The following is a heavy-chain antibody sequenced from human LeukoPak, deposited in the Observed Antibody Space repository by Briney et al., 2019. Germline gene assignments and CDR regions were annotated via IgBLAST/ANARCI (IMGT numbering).Heavy chain of an antibody. CDR2: INPDNGNT. J-gene: IGHJ6*02. Sequence: GASVKVSCKASGYTFTKYDINWVRQAPGRGLEWMGWINPDNGNTGYAQKLQDRVTITRDTSISTAYIELSSLRSADTAVYYCAAGLAEFRGVNFYYYYGMDVWGQRTTVTVAS. V-gene: IGHV1-8*03. CDR1: GYTFTKYD. D-gene: IGHD3-10*01. CDR3: AAGLAEFRGVNFYYYYGMDV.